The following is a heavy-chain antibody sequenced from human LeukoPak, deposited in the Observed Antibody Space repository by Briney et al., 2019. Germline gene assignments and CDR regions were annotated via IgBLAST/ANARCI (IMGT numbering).Heavy chain of an antibody. J-gene: IGHJ4*02. Sequence: GGSLRLSCAASGFSFRRYAVSWVRQAPGKGLEWVTSISDSGDATYYADSVKGRFTISRDNSKNTLYLQMNSLRAEDTAVYYCAKDGGALLWFGELSHHFDYWGQGTLVTVSS. CDR2: ISDSGDAT. D-gene: IGHD3-10*01. CDR1: GFSFRRYA. V-gene: IGHV3-23*01. CDR3: AKDGGALLWFGELSHHFDY.